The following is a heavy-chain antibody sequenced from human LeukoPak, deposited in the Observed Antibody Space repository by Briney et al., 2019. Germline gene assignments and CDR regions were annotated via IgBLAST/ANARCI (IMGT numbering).Heavy chain of an antibody. D-gene: IGHD2-15*01. Sequence: SETLSLTCTVSGGSISSYYWSWIRQPPGKGLEWIGYIYYNGGTDYNPSLKSRVTISVDTSKNQFSLKLSSVTAADTAVYYCAGRRLVVVYYFDSWGQGTLVTVSS. CDR1: GGSISSYY. J-gene: IGHJ4*02. V-gene: IGHV4-59*12. CDR2: IYYNGGT. CDR3: AGRRLVVVYYFDS.